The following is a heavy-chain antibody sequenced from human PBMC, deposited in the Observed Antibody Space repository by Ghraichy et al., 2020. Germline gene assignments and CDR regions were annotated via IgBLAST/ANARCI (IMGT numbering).Heavy chain of an antibody. CDR3: VTEADDTTYLGF. J-gene: IGHJ1*01. CDR1: GFNFANAW. D-gene: IGHD1-1*01. V-gene: IGHV3-15*07. Sequence: GGSLRLSCVGSGFNFANAWMDWVRQAPGRGLEWVGRIKTKSDGGTIDYAAPVKGRFTISREDSKNTVYLQMTGLKTEDTGVYYCVTEADDTTYLGFWGRGNLVTVSS. CDR2: IKTKSDGGTI.